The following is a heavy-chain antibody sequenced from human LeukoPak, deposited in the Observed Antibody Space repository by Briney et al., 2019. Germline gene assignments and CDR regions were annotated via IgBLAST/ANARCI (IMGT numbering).Heavy chain of an antibody. CDR1: GFTFSSYW. D-gene: IGHD4-11*01. CDR2: IYSDGSNT. J-gene: IGHJ6*02. CDR3: TRDSKYVMDV. Sequence: PGRSLRLSCAASGFTFSSYWMHWVRQAPGKGLVWVSRIYSDGSNTIYADSVKGRFTISRDNAKNTLYLQMNSLTAEDTAIYYCTRDSKYVMDVWCQGTTVTVS. V-gene: IGHV3-74*01.